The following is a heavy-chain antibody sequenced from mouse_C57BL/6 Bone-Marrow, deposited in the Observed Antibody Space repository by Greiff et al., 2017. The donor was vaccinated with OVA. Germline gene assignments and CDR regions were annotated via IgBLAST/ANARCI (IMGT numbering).Heavy chain of an antibody. V-gene: IGHV1-26*01. CDR3: GGYYGAWFAY. J-gene: IGHJ3*01. D-gene: IGHD1-1*01. Sequence: EVQLQQSGPELVKPGASVKISCKASGYTFTDYYMNWVKQSHGKSLEWIGDINPNNGGTSYNQKFKGKATLTVDKSSSTAYMELRSLTSEDSAVYYCGGYYGAWFAYWGQGTLVTVSA. CDR2: INPNNGGT. CDR1: GYTFTDYY.